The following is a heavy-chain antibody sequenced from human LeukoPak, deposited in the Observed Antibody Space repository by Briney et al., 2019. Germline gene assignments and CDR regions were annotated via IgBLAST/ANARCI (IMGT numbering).Heavy chain of an antibody. CDR1: GFTFSSYG. D-gene: IGHD6-25*01. Sequence: GGSLRLSCAASGFTFSSYGMHWVRQAPGRGLEWVAVIWYDGSNKYYADSVKGRFTISRDNSKDTLYLQMNSLRPEDTAVYYCAKDRYSSGGNYFDYWGQGTLVTVPS. V-gene: IGHV3-30*02. J-gene: IGHJ4*02. CDR3: AKDRYSSGGNYFDY. CDR2: IWYDGSNK.